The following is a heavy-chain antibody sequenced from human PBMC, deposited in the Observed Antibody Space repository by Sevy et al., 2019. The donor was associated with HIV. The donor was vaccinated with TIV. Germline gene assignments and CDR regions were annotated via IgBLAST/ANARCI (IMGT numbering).Heavy chain of an antibody. CDR2: IKQDGGEK. Sequence: GGSLRLSCAASGFTFSSYWMSWVRQAPGKGLEWVANIKQDGGEKYYVDSVKGRFTISRDNAKNSLYLEMNSLRAEDKAVYYCARDSRMVRGVIRVNWFDPWGQGTLVTVSS. CDR1: GFTFSSYW. D-gene: IGHD3-10*01. CDR3: ARDSRMVRGVIRVNWFDP. J-gene: IGHJ5*02. V-gene: IGHV3-7*01.